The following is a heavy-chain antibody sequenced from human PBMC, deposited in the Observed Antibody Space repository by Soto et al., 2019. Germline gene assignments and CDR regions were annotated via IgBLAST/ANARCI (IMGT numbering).Heavy chain of an antibody. Sequence: SETLSLTGTVSGGSISSYYWNWIRQPAGKGLEWIGRIYTSGSTNYNPSLKSRVTMSVDTSKNQFSLKLSSVTAADTAVYYCARACSSNSCYDVFDYWGQGTLVTVSS. CDR1: GGSISSYY. CDR3: ARACSSNSCYDVFDY. J-gene: IGHJ4*02. V-gene: IGHV4-4*07. D-gene: IGHD2-2*01. CDR2: IYTSGST.